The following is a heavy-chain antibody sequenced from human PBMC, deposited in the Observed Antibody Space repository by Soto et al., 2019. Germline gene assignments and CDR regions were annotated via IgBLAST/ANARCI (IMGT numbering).Heavy chain of an antibody. J-gene: IGHJ4*02. CDR1: GFTFSNYP. CDR3: ARRV. V-gene: IGHV3-23*01. CDR2: ISAGGDST. Sequence: GGPLRLSCATSGFTFSNYPMNWVRQAPGKGLEWVSGISAGGDSTYYADSVKGRFTIFRDNSKNSVYLQMNSLRAEDTAVYYCARRVWGQGTLVTVSS.